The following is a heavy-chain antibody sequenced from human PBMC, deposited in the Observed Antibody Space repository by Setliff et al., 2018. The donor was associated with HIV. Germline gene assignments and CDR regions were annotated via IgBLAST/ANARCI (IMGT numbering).Heavy chain of an antibody. CDR2: IYPRDSDT. D-gene: IGHD6-19*01. V-gene: IGHV5-51*01. CDR3: ARDLHGLFSSAWGFDF. J-gene: IGHJ4*02. CDR1: GYSFTTYW. Sequence: WESLRISCTASGYSFTTYWIGWVRQMPGKGLEWMGIIYPRDSDTRYRPSFQGQVTISADKSISTAYLQWSSLKTSDTAMYYCARDLHGLFSSAWGFDFWGQGTLVTVSS.